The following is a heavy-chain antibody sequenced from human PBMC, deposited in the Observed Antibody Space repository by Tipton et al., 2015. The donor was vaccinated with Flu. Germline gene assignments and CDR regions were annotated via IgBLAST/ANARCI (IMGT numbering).Heavy chain of an antibody. V-gene: IGHV4-34*01. J-gene: IGHJ3*02. CDR2: INQSGST. D-gene: IGHD1-7*01. CDR1: GDSMGYYY. Sequence: TLSLTCAVSGDSMGYYYWAWLRQPPGKGLEWIGEINQSGSTKYNPSLKSRVSMSVDTSENQFSLRLTSVTAADTAIYYCARRSIWNYGGLAAFDIWGQGTKVTVSS. CDR3: ARRSIWNYGGLAAFDI.